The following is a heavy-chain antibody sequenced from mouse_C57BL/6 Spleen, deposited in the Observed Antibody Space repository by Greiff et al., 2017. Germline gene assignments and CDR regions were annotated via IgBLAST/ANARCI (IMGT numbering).Heavy chain of an antibody. CDR2: IGPGSGST. CDR3: AREDYDYFDY. D-gene: IGHD2-4*01. V-gene: IGHV1-77*01. Sequence: QVQLQQSGAELVKPGASVKISCKASGYTFTDYYITWVQQRPGQGLEWIGKIGPGSGSTYYTEKFKGKATLTADKSSSTAYMQLSSLTSEDYAAYFCAREDYDYFDYWGQGTTLTVSS. CDR1: GYTFTDYY. J-gene: IGHJ2*01.